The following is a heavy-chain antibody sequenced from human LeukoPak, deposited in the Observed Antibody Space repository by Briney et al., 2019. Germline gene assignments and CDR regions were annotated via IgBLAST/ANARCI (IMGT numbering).Heavy chain of an antibody. Sequence: GGSLRLSCTASGFTFSDFAMHWVRQAPGKGLEWVTFIRHDGINRNYADSVKGRFTISRDNSKNTLSLQMNSLRAEDTAVYYRVLGGVRGTYYGDVWGKGTTVSVSS. CDR3: VLGGVRGTYYGDV. V-gene: IGHV3-30*02. J-gene: IGHJ6*04. CDR1: GFTFSDFA. CDR2: IRHDGINR. D-gene: IGHD3-16*01.